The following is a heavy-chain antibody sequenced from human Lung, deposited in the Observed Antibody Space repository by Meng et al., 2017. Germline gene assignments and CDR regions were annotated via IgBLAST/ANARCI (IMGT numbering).Heavy chain of an antibody. Sequence: QVQLQESGPGLVEPSQTLSLTCTVSGGSMSSGNYYWSWIRQPPGKGLEWIGYIHHSGSAYYNPFLKSRVSISVDTSKNQFSLNLNSMTAADTAVYYCASFDHIPRRNYFDYWGQGTLVTVSS. CDR3: ASFDHIPRRNYFDY. D-gene: IGHD2-21*01. CDR2: IHHSGSA. J-gene: IGHJ4*02. V-gene: IGHV4-30-4*01. CDR1: GGSMSSGNYY.